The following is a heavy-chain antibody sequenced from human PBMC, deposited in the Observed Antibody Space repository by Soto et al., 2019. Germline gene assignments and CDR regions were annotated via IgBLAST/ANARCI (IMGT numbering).Heavy chain of an antibody. V-gene: IGHV3-23*01. CDR2: VSGSAGST. CDR1: GFTFSSYA. D-gene: IGHD1-26*01. CDR3: AKDLEGAAYTKYYYYGIDV. J-gene: IGHJ6*02. Sequence: EVQLLESGGGLVQPGGSLRLSCAASGFTFSSYAMSWVHQAPGKGLEWVSAVSGSAGSTYYADAVKGRFTISRDNTKNTLNLQMNSLRTEDTLVYYCAKDLEGAAYTKYYYYGIDVWGQRTTVTVS.